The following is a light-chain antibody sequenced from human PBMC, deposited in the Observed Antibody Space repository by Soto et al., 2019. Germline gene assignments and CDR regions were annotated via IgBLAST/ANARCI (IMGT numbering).Light chain of an antibody. J-gene: IGKJ2*01. CDR1: QSISSW. CDR3: QQYNTYSPT. Sequence: DIQMTQSPSSLSGSVGDRVTITCRASQSISSWLAWYQQKPGKAPKLLIYDASTLRSGVPSRFSGSGSGTEFTLTISSLQPDDFATYYCQQYNTYSPTLGQGTKLEIK. CDR2: DAS. V-gene: IGKV1-5*01.